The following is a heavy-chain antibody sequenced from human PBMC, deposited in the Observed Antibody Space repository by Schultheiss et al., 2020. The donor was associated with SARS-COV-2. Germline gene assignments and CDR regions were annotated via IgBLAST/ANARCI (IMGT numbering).Heavy chain of an antibody. J-gene: IGHJ5*02. CDR3: ARRPGGIAAARFDP. D-gene: IGHD6-13*01. V-gene: IGHV4-4*07. CDR1: GGSISSYY. CDR2: IYTSGSA. Sequence: SETLSLTCTVSGGSISSYYWSWIRQPPGKGLEWIGRIYTSGSAYYNPSLKSLLTISVDTSKNQFSLKLSSVTAADTAVYYCARRPGGIAAARFDPWGQGTLVTVSS.